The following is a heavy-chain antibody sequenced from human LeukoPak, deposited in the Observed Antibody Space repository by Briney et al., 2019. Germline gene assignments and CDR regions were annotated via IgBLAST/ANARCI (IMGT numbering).Heavy chain of an antibody. Sequence: NPSETLSLTCAVYGGSFSGYYWSWIRQPPGKGLEWIGEINHSGSTNYNPSLKSRVTISVDTSKNQFSLKLSSVTAADTAAYYCASGSWLNNWFDPWGQGALVTVSS. CDR1: GGSFSGYY. J-gene: IGHJ5*02. V-gene: IGHV4-34*01. CDR2: INHSGST. D-gene: IGHD5-24*01. CDR3: ASGSWLNNWFDP.